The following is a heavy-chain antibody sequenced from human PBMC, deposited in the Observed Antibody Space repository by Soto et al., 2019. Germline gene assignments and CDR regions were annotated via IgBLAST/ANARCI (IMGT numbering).Heavy chain of an antibody. D-gene: IGHD3-22*01. Sequence: GGSLRLSCAASGFTFSSYAMHWVRQAPGKGLEWVAVISYDGSNKYYADSVKGRFTISRDNSKNTLYLQMNSLRAEDTAVYYCARDINYYDTSYHDAFDIWGQGTMVTVSS. CDR2: ISYDGSNK. J-gene: IGHJ3*02. CDR1: GFTFSSYA. V-gene: IGHV3-30-3*01. CDR3: ARDINYYDTSYHDAFDI.